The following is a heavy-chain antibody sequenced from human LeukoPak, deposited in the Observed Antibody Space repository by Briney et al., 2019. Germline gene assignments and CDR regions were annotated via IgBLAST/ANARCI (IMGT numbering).Heavy chain of an antibody. CDR3: AHRRFGGSGSYGLGY. D-gene: IGHD3-10*01. Sequence: SGSTLVKPTQTLTLTCTFSGFSLSSSGVGVAWIRPPPGKALQRLALIYWDDDKRYGPSLKSRLTITKDTSKNQVVLTMTNMDPVDTATYYCAHRRFGGSGSYGLGYWGQGTLVTVSS. V-gene: IGHV2-5*05. CDR2: IYWDDDK. CDR1: GFSLSSSGVG. J-gene: IGHJ4*02.